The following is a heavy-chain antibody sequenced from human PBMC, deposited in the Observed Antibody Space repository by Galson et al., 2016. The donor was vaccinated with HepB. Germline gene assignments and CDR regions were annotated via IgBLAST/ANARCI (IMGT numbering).Heavy chain of an antibody. CDR2: INPNSGDT. V-gene: IGHV1-8*02. CDR1: GYTFTTFD. CDR3: ARGDIAVVVAPNVIVTSYYYYGVDV. D-gene: IGHD2-15*01. J-gene: IGHJ6*02. Sequence: SVKVSCKASGYTFTTFDISWVRQAAGQGLEWMGWINPNSGDTGSAQKFQGRITMTRDTSLSTAYMELSGLGFDDTAVYYCARGDIAVVVAPNVIVTSYYYYGVDVWGQGTAVTVS.